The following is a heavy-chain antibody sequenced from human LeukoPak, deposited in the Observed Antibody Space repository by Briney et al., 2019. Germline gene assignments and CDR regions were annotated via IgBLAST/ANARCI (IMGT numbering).Heavy chain of an antibody. CDR3: AKAPVTSCRGAFCYPFDY. V-gene: IGHV3-23*01. Sequence: PGGSLRLSCAGSGFTFSSYGMSWVRQAPGKGLEWVSAISGSGGSTYYADSVKGRFTISRDNSKNTLYLQMNSLRAEDTAVYYCAKAPVTSCRGAFCYPFDYWGQGTLVTVSS. CDR2: ISGSGGST. CDR1: GFTFSSYG. J-gene: IGHJ4*02. D-gene: IGHD2-15*01.